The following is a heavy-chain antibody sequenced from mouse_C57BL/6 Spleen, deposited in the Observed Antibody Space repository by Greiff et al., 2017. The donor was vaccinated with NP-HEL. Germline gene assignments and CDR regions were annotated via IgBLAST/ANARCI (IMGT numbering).Heavy chain of an antibody. CDR1: GYTFTDYN. CDR2: INPNNGGT. V-gene: IGHV1-22*01. Sequence: VQLQQSGPELVKPGASVKMSCKASGYTFTDYNMHWVKQSHGKSLEWIGYINPNNGGTSYNQKFKGKATLTVNKSSSTAYLGLRSLTSEDAADYYSARSGYNGTSFDYWGQGTTLTVSS. CDR3: ARSGYNGTSFDY. J-gene: IGHJ2*01. D-gene: IGHD2-2*01.